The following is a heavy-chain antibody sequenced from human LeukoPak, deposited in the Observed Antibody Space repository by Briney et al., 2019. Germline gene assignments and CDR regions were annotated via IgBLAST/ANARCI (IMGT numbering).Heavy chain of an antibody. D-gene: IGHD3-22*01. V-gene: IGHV4-4*07. Sequence: SETLSLTCTVSGGSISNYYWSWIRQPAGKGLEWIGRIYTSGGTNYNPSLKSRVTMSVDTSKNQFSLKLSSVTAADTAVYYCARAKDNYRGYDAFDIWGQGTMVTVSS. J-gene: IGHJ3*02. CDR1: GGSISNYY. CDR3: ARAKDNYRGYDAFDI. CDR2: IYTSGGT.